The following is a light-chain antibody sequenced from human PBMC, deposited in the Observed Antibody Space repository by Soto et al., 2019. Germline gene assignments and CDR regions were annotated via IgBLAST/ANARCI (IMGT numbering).Light chain of an antibody. V-gene: IGKV3-11*01. CDR3: QQRSDWPS. CDR1: QSVGDY. CDR2: DAS. Sequence: EIVLTQSPATLSLSPGERDTLSCRASQSVGDYLAWYQQKLGQAPRLLIYDASNRATGIPARFSGSGSGTDVTLSISRLEPEDFAVYYCQQRSDWPSFGQGTTLEIK. J-gene: IGKJ2*01.